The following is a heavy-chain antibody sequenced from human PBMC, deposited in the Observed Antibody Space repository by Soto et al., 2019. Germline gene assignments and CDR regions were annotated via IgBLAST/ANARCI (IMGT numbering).Heavy chain of an antibody. CDR1: GFTFSSYA. V-gene: IGHV3-23*01. CDR3: AKRKTRLPSGIAARHHGMDV. D-gene: IGHD6-6*01. CDR2: ISGSGGST. Sequence: LRLSCAASGFTFSSYAMSWVRQAPGKGLEWVSAISGSGGSTYYADSVKGRFTISRDNSKNTLYLQMNSLRAEDTAVYYCAKRKTRLPSGIAARHHGMDVWGQGTTVTVSS. J-gene: IGHJ6*02.